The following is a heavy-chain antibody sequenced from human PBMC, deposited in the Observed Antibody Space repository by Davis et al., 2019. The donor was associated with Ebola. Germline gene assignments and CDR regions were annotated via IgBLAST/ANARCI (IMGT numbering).Heavy chain of an antibody. Sequence: SETLSLTCAVYGGSFSGYYWGWIRQPPGKELEWIGSIYYSGSTYYNPSLKSRVTISVDTSKNQFSLKLSSVTAADTAVYYCARPGYSSSWYDYWGQGTLVTVSS. J-gene: IGHJ4*02. D-gene: IGHD6-13*01. CDR3: ARPGYSSSWYDY. V-gene: IGHV4-39*01. CDR1: GGSFSGYY. CDR2: IYYSGST.